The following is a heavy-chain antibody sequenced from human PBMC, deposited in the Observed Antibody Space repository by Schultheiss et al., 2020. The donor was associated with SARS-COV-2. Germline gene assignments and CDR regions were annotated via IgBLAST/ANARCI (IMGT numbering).Heavy chain of an antibody. Sequence: SETLSLTCTVSGGSISSYYWSWIRQPPGKGLEWIGEINHSGSTNYNPSLKSRVTISLDTSKNQFSLKLSSVTAADTAVYYCASYDYIWGSNYWGQGTLVTVSS. V-gene: IGHV4-59*01. CDR3: ASYDYIWGSNY. D-gene: IGHD3-16*01. J-gene: IGHJ4*02. CDR1: GGSISSYY. CDR2: INHSGST.